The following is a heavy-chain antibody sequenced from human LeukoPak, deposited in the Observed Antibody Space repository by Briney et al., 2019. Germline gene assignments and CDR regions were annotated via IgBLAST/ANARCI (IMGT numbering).Heavy chain of an antibody. CDR3: ARDPLSSSWSTYYNAMDV. CDR2: INHSGST. D-gene: IGHD6-13*01. J-gene: IGHJ6*01. CDR1: GGSFSGYY. Sequence: SETLSLTCAVYGGSFSGYYWSWIRQPPGKGLEWIGEINHSGSTNYNPSLKSRVTISVDTSKNQFSLKLSSVTAADTAVYYCARDPLSSSWSTYYNAMDVWGQGTTLTVSS. V-gene: IGHV4-34*01.